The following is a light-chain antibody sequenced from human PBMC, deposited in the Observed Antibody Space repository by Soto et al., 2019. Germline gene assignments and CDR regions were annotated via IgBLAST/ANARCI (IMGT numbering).Light chain of an antibody. Sequence: VVMTQSPLSLPVTLGQPASISCSSTHSLAYADGNTYLQWFQHRPGQSPRRLIYRGSNRDSGVPDRFSGSGLGTDFTLQISRVEAEDVGVYYCMQGTHWHLTFGQGTRLEIK. CDR3: MQGTHWHLT. V-gene: IGKV2-30*01. CDR2: RGS. J-gene: IGKJ5*01. CDR1: HSLAYADGNTY.